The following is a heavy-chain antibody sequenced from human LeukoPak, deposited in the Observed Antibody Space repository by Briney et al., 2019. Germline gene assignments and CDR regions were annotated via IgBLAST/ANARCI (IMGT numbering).Heavy chain of an antibody. V-gene: IGHV3-30*18. CDR2: ISYDGGNK. Sequence: GGSLRLSCAASGFTFSSYGMHWVRQAPGKGLEWVAVISYDGGNKYYADSVKGRFTISRDNSKNTLYLQMNSLRAEDTAVHYCAKDFFYSSGWSYYFDYWGQGTLVTVSS. D-gene: IGHD6-19*01. J-gene: IGHJ4*02. CDR1: GFTFSSYG. CDR3: AKDFFYSSGWSYYFDY.